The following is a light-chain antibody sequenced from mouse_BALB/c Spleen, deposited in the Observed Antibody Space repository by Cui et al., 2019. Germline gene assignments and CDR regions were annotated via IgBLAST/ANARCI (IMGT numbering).Light chain of an antibody. CDR1: SSVSY. J-gene: IGKJ4*01. Sequence: QIVLTQSPPIMSASPGEKVTITCSASSSVSYMHWYQQKPGTSPKLWIYSTSNLASGVPARFSGSGSGTSYSLTISRMEAEDAATYYCQQRSSYPPTFGSGTKLEIK. V-gene: IGKV4-57*01. CDR2: STS. CDR3: QQRSSYPPT.